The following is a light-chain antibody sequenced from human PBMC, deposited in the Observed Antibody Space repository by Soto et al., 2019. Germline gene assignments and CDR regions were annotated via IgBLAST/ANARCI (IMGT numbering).Light chain of an antibody. Sequence: DIHMTQSPSSLSAFVGDRFTITCRAVQTISNYVNWYQQKPGKAPKVLIYAASTLQSGVPLSFSGSGSGTSFTLTISSLQPEDFATYYCQQLLSYPITFGQGTRLEIK. CDR2: AAS. J-gene: IGKJ5*01. CDR1: QTISNY. V-gene: IGKV1-9*01. CDR3: QQLLSYPIT.